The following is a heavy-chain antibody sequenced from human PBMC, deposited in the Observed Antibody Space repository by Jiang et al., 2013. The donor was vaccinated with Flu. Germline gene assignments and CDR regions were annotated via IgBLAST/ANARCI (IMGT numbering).Heavy chain of an antibody. CDR2: ISGSGGST. Sequence: ASGFTFSSYAMSWVRQAPGKGLEWVSFISGSGGSTYYADSVKGRFTISKDNSKNTVSLQMNSLRAEDTAVYYCAKGSDAHLNEAFDIWGQGTMVTVSS. CDR3: AKGSDAHLNEAFDI. CDR1: GFTFSSYA. J-gene: IGHJ3*02. D-gene: IGHD2-2*01. V-gene: IGHV3-23*01.